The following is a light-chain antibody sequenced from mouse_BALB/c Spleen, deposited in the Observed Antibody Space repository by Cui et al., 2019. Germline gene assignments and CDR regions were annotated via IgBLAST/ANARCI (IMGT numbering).Light chain of an antibody. CDR2: LAS. CDR1: QNVRTA. CDR3: LQHWNYPLT. V-gene: IGKV6-14*01. J-gene: IGKJ5*01. Sequence: DIVMTQSQKFMSTSVGDRVSITCKASQNVRTAVAWYQQKPGQSPKALIYLASNRHTGVPDRFTGSGSGTDITLTISNVQSEDLADYFCLQHWNYPLTFGAGTKLELK.